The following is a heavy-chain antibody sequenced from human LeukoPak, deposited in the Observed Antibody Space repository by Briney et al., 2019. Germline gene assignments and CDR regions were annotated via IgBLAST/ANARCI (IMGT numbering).Heavy chain of an antibody. V-gene: IGHV3-30*04. CDR3: ARDLGYDFHWFDP. CDR1: GFTFRTYA. J-gene: IGHJ5*02. D-gene: IGHD3/OR15-3a*01. Sequence: GGSLRLSCAASGFTFRTYAMHWVRQAPGKGLEWVAVISVDGSNKYYADSVKGRFTISRDNSKNTLYMQLNSLRPEDTAVYYCARDLGYDFHWFDPWGQGTLVTVSS. CDR2: ISVDGSNK.